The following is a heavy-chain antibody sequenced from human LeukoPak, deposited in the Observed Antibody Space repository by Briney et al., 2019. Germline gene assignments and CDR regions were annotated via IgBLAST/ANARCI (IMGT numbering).Heavy chain of an antibody. D-gene: IGHD3-3*01. CDR2: ISGSGGST. CDR1: GFTFSSYA. V-gene: IGHV3-23*01. Sequence: GGSLRLSCAASGFTFSSYAMSWVRQAPGKGLEWVSAISGSGGSTYYADSVKGRFTISRDNSKNTLYLQMNSLRAEDTAVYYCARPPKLTIFGGWGAFDIWGQGTMVTVSS. J-gene: IGHJ3*02. CDR3: ARPPKLTIFGGWGAFDI.